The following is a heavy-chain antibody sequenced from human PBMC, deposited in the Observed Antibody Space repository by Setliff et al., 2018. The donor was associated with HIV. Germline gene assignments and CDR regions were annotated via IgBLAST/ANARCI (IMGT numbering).Heavy chain of an antibody. CDR2: IYYSGNP. CDR1: GVSVGSGDYY. CDR3: ARGFDYAQRPPLYYFDY. D-gene: IGHD2-2*01. V-gene: IGHV4-31*03. J-gene: IGHJ4*02. Sequence: SETLSLTCSVSGVSVGSGDYYWHWIRQHPGKGLEWIGYIYYSGNPFYNSSLRSRVTISLDTSKNQFSLKLSSVTAADTAVYYCARGFDYAQRPPLYYFDYWGQGTLVTVSS.